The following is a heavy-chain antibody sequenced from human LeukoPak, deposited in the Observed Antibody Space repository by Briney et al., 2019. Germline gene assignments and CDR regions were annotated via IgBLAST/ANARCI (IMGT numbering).Heavy chain of an antibody. V-gene: IGHV3-30*18. CDR3: AKSPYDSSGYFDY. J-gene: IGHJ4*02. CDR1: GFTFSIYG. Sequence: PGGSLRLSCAASGFTFSIYGMHWVRQAPGKGLEWVAAISYDGSNKYYADSVKGRFTISRDNSKSTVYLQMNSLRAEDTAVYYCAKSPYDSSGYFDYWGQGTLVTVSS. D-gene: IGHD3-22*01. CDR2: ISYDGSNK.